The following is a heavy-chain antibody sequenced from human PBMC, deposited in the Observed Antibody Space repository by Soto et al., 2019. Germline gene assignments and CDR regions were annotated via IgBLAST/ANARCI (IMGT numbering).Heavy chain of an antibody. D-gene: IGHD4-17*01. V-gene: IGHV3-21*01. Sequence: GGSLRLSCAASGFTFSSYSRNWVRQAPGKGLEWVSSISSSSSYIYYADSVKGRFTISRDNAKNSLYLQMNSLRAEDTAVYYCARARRRSDAFDIWGQGTMVTVSS. CDR1: GFTFSSYS. CDR3: ARARRRSDAFDI. J-gene: IGHJ3*02. CDR2: ISSSSSYI.